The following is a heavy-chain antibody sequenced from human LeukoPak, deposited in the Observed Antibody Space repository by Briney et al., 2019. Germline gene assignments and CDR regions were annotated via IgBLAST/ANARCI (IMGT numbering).Heavy chain of an antibody. Sequence: PGGSLRLSCAASRFTFTSYALSWVRQAPGKGLEWVSAISGRGGSTYYADSVKGRFTISRDNSKNTLYLQMNNLGAEDTAIYYCAKAKGVYYDILTGYYPFDYWGQGTLVTVSS. D-gene: IGHD3-9*01. CDR1: RFTFTSYA. CDR3: AKAKGVYYDILTGYYPFDY. V-gene: IGHV3-23*01. J-gene: IGHJ4*02. CDR2: ISGRGGST.